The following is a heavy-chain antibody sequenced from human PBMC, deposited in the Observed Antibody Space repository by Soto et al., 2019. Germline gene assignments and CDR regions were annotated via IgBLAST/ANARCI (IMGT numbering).Heavy chain of an antibody. V-gene: IGHV1-18*01. D-gene: IGHD3-16*02. CDR3: ARLLTEGVTYREDAFDI. J-gene: IGHJ3*02. Sequence: QVQLVQSGGEVKKPGASVKVSCKASGYTFTSHGFSWVRQAPGQGLEWMGWISTYNGKTDYAEKFQGRVTMTADTRTNTGYMELRSLLSDDTAVYYCARLLTEGVTYREDAFDIWGQGTKVTVSS. CDR1: GYTFTSHG. CDR2: ISTYNGKT.